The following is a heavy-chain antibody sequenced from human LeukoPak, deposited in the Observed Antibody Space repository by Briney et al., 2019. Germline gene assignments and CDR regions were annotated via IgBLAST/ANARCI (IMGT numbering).Heavy chain of an antibody. J-gene: IGHJ3*02. CDR1: GFTFSSYW. CDR3: ARRSGHYYDSSGYYHENAFDI. D-gene: IGHD3-22*01. Sequence: GGSLRLSCAASGFTFSSYWMSWVRQAPGKGPEWVANIKQDGSERYYVDSVKGRFTISRDNAKNSLYLQMISLRVEDTAVYYCARRSGHYYDSSGYYHENAFDIWGQGTMVTVSS. V-gene: IGHV3-7*01. CDR2: IKQDGSER.